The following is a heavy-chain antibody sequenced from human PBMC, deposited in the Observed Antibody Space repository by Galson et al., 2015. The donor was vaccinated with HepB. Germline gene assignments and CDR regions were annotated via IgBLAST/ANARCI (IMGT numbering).Heavy chain of an antibody. CDR2: IKQDGSEK. V-gene: IGHV3-7*01. J-gene: IGHJ4*02. CDR3: ARKWVGAQLWPFDY. D-gene: IGHD5-18*01. CDR1: GFTFSSYW. Sequence: SLRLSCAASGFTFSSYWMSWVRQAPGKGLEWVANIKQDGSEKYYVDSVKGRFTISRDNAKNSLYLQMNSLRAEDTAVYYCARKWVGAQLWPFDYWGQGTLVTVSS.